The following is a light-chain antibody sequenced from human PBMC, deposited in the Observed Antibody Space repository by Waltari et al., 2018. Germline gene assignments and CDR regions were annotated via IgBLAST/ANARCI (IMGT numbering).Light chain of an antibody. Sequence: QSALTQPASVSGSPGQSITISCTGSSSDFGTYNLVSWYQQYPGKAPKVMVYEGSKRPSGVSSRFSASKSGNTASLTISVPQAEDEADYYCCSYALRSVVFGGGTKVTVL. CDR2: EGS. CDR3: CSYALRSVV. CDR1: SSDFGTYNL. J-gene: IGLJ2*01. V-gene: IGLV2-23*01.